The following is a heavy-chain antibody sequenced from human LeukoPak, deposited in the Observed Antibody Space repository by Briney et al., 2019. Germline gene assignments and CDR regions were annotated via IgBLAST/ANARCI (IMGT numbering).Heavy chain of an antibody. J-gene: IGHJ5*02. CDR3: ARSGGDDYVWGSYPLNWFDP. V-gene: IGHV1-69*13. CDR1: GGTFSSYA. Sequence: SVKVSCKASGGTFSSYAISWVRQAPGQGLEWMGGIIPIFGTANYAQKFQGRVTITADESTSTAYMELSSLRSEDTAVYYCARSGGDDYVWGSYPLNWFDPWGQGTLVTVSS. D-gene: IGHD3-16*02. CDR2: IIPIFGTA.